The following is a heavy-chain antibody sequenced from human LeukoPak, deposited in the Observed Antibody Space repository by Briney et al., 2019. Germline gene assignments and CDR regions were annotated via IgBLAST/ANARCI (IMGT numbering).Heavy chain of an antibody. Sequence: GGSLRLSCAASGFTFSSYSMNWVRQAPGKGLEWVSYISSSSSTIYYANSVKGRFTISRDNSKNTLYLQMNSLRAEDTAVYYCAKDLSGGYCSGGSCYGHDYWGQGTLVTVSS. J-gene: IGHJ4*02. CDR2: ISSSSSTI. CDR3: AKDLSGGYCSGGSCYGHDY. D-gene: IGHD2-15*01. V-gene: IGHV3-48*01. CDR1: GFTFSSYS.